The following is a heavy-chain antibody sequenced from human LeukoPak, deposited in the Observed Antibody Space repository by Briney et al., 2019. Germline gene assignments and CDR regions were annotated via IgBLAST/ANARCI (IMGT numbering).Heavy chain of an antibody. V-gene: IGHV1-2*02. CDR3: ARADRLHGGPYLIGP. D-gene: IGHD2-21*01. J-gene: IGHJ5*02. CDR1: VYSFTEYY. Sequence: ASVTVSCKTSVYSFTEYYMHWVRQAPGQGLAWVGWINPNSGGTSSAQKFQGRVTMTRDTSITTVYMEVSWLTSDDTAIYYCARADRLHGGPYLIGPCGQGTLVTVSS. CDR2: INPNSGGT.